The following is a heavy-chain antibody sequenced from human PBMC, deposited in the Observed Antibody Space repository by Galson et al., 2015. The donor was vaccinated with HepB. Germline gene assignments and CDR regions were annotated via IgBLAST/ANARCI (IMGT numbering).Heavy chain of an antibody. J-gene: IGHJ5*02. CDR1: GYTFTSYG. CDR3: ARRPRLGNWFDP. D-gene: IGHD3-16*01. Sequence: CKASGYTFTSYGISWVRQAPGQGLEWMGWISAYNGNTNYAQKLQGRVTMTTDTSTSTAYMELRSLRSDDTAVYYCARRPRLGNWFDPWGQGTLVTVSS. V-gene: IGHV1-18*04. CDR2: ISAYNGNT.